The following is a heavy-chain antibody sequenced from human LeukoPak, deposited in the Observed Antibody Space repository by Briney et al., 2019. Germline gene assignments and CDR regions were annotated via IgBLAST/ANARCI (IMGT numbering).Heavy chain of an antibody. CDR2: INHSGST. CDR3: ARGVYSSGYYND. Sequence: PSETLSLTCAVYGGSFSGYYWSWIRQPPGKGLEWIGEINHSGSTNYNPSLKSRVTISVDTSKNQFSLKLSSVTAADTAVYYCARGVYSSGYYNDWGQGTLVTVSS. D-gene: IGHD3-22*01. J-gene: IGHJ4*02. CDR1: GGSFSGYY. V-gene: IGHV4-34*01.